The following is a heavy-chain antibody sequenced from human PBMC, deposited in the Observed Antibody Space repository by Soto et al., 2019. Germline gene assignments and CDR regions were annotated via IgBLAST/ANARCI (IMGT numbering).Heavy chain of an antibody. Sequence: GSGAMLVNHAQTITITCTCSGFSLRTSGMCVSWIRQPPGKALEWPARIDWDDDKYYSTSLKTRLTISKDTSKNQVVLTMTNMDPVDTATYYCVRSQTRGRAAGWFDPWGQRTLGTVSS. V-gene: IGHV2-70*11. D-gene: IGHD6-25*01. CDR3: VRSQTRGRAAGWFDP. J-gene: IGHJ5*02. CDR1: GFSLRTSGMC. CDR2: IDWDDDK.